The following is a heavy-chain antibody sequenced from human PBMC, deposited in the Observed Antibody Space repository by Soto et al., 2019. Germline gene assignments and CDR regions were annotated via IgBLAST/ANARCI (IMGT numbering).Heavy chain of an antibody. CDR3: ARRAPLAVDGAVGATDYYGMDV. CDR1: GDSVSSNSAA. CDR2: TYYRSKWYN. Sequence: SQTLSLTCAISGDSVSSNSAAWNWIRQSPSRGLEWLGRTYYRSKWYNDYAVSVKSRITINPDTSKNQFSLKLSSVTAADTAAYYCARRAPLAVDGAVGATDYYGMDVWGQGTTVTVSS. V-gene: IGHV6-1*01. J-gene: IGHJ6*02. D-gene: IGHD1-26*01.